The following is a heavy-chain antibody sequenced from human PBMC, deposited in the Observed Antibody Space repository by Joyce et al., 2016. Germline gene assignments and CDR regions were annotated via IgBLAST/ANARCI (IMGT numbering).Heavy chain of an antibody. Sequence: EVQLVESGGGLVKPGGSLRLSCAASGFTFSRENMNWVRQGPGKGLEWVSSISSSSSSIYYAASVRCRFTISRDNAGNSLYLQMNSLRAEDTAVYYCAREDGSKGYYYYGMDVWGQGTTVTVSS. CDR3: AREDGSKGYYYYGMDV. CDR2: ISSSSSSI. J-gene: IGHJ6*02. V-gene: IGHV3-21*01. CDR1: GFTFSREN. D-gene: IGHD3-22*01.